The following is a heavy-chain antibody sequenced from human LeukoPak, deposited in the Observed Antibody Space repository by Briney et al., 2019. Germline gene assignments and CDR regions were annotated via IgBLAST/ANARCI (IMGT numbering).Heavy chain of an antibody. CDR3: AGHYSGSYDLDY. CDR2: ISAYNGNT. D-gene: IGHD1-26*01. J-gene: IGHJ4*02. CDR1: GYTFTSYG. Sequence: ASAKVSCKASGYTFTSYGISWVRQAPGQGLEWMGWISAYNGNTNYAQKLQGRVTMTTDTSTSTAYMELRSLRSDDTAVYYCAGHYSGSYDLDYWGQGTLVTVSS. V-gene: IGHV1-18*01.